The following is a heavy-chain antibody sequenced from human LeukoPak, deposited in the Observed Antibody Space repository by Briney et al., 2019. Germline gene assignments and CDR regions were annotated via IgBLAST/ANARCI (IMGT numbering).Heavy chain of an antibody. V-gene: IGHV3-30-3*01. D-gene: IGHD3-10*01. J-gene: IGHJ3*02. Sequence: QAGGSLRLSCVASDLTFFSKTTLHWVRQAPGRGLEWVAVIPYDGGIETSVDSVKGRFTISRDNSNNMVYLQMNGLRAEDTAVYYCAKDFGFQLWSTRGVFDIWGQGTMVTVSS. CDR2: IPYDGGIE. CDR3: AKDFGFQLWSTRGVFDI. CDR1: DLTFFSKTT.